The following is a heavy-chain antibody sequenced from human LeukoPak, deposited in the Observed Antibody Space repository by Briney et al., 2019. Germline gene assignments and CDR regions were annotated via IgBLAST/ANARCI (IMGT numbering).Heavy chain of an antibody. CDR1: GFTFSSYS. D-gene: IGHD3-10*01. V-gene: IGHV3-48*01. CDR3: ARESSTMVRGVIPPPFDY. J-gene: IGHJ4*02. CDR2: ISSSSSTI. Sequence: GSLRLSCAASGFTFSSYSMNWVRQAPGKGLEWVSYISSSSSTIYYADSVKGRFTISRDNAKNSLYLQMNSLRAEDTAVYYCARESSTMVRGVIPPPFDYWAREPWSPSPQ.